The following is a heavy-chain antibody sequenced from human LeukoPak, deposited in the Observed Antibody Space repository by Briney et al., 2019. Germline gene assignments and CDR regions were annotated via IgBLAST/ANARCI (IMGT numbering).Heavy chain of an antibody. D-gene: IGHD2-2*03. V-gene: IGHV3-74*01. J-gene: IGHJ4*02. CDR1: DSSFSIYW. Sequence: GGSLRLSCVGSDSSFSIYWMHWVRQAPEKGLEWVSSIKYDGSATTFADSVKGRFSISTDSAKNTAYLQMNSLRVEDTAIYYCAMDINGDLFHVWGQGTLVTVSS. CDR3: AMDINGDLFHV. CDR2: IKYDGSAT.